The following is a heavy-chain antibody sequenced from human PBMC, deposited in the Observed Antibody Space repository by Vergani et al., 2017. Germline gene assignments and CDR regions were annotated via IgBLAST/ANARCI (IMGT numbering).Heavy chain of an antibody. CDR2: IYYSGST. CDR1: GASIRSSNYY. Sequence: QLQLQESGPGLVKPSATLSLTCSVSGASIRSSNYYWGWIRQPPGKGLEWIASIYYSGSTYYNPSLKSRVPISVDTSKNQLSLKLSSVTAADTAVYFCARHSTVEWLVKLGWIDPWGQGILVTVSS. V-gene: IGHV4-39*01. D-gene: IGHD6-19*01. CDR3: ARHSTVEWLVKLGWIDP. J-gene: IGHJ5*02.